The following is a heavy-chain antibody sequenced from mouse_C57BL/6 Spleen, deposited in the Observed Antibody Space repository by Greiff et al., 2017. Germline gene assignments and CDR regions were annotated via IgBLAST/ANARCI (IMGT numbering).Heavy chain of an antibody. CDR3: ARHSGYSNDYAMDY. CDR2: IWGGGST. CDR1: GFSLTSSG. V-gene: IGHV2-9*01. J-gene: IGHJ4*01. Sequence: QVQLKQSGPGLVAPSQSLSITCPVSGFSLTSSGVDWVRQPPGKGLEWLGVIWGGGSTNYNSALMSRLSISKDNSKSQVFLKMNSLQTDDTAMYYCARHSGYSNDYAMDYWGQGTSVTVSS. D-gene: IGHD2-5*01.